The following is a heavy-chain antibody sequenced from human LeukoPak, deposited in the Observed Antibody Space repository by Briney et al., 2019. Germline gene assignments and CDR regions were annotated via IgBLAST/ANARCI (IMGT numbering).Heavy chain of an antibody. CDR3: ANDMGSGRYAFDI. V-gene: IGHV3-30*02. J-gene: IGHJ3*02. D-gene: IGHD3-10*01. CDR2: IQHDGGAK. Sequence: GGSLRLSCAATGFSIRGHNMHWVRQAPGKGLQWVSFIQHDGGAKWYVDSVKGRFTNSRDDSKNTLDLQMNSLRLEDTAVYYCANDMGSGRYAFDIWGQGTRVTVSS. CDR1: GFSIRGHN.